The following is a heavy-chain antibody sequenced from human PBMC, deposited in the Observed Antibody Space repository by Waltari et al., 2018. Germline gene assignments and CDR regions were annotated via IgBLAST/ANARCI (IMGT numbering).Heavy chain of an antibody. V-gene: IGHV3-7*01. CDR2: IKQDGSEK. CDR3: VSFTGYYYYFDY. J-gene: IGHJ4*02. Sequence: EVQLVESGGGLVQPGGSLSPPCSPSGFPFRPSWSSWVRQAPGKGLEWVANIKQDGSEKYYVDSVKGRFTISRDNAKNSLYMQMNSLRAEDTAVYYCVSFTGYYYYFDYWGQGTLVTVSS. CDR1: GFPFRPSW. D-gene: IGHD3-22*01.